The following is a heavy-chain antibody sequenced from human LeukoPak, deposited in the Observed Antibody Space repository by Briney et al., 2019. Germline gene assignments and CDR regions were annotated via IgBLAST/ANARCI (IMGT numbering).Heavy chain of an antibody. J-gene: IGHJ4*02. D-gene: IGHD6-13*01. CDR1: GFTFSSYW. CDR3: AREGITAAADY. CDR2: IKQDGSEK. V-gene: IGHV3-7*01. Sequence: GGSLRLSRAASGFTFSSYWMSWVRQAPGKGLEWVANIKQDGSEKYYVDSVKGRFTISRDNAKNSLYLQVNSLRAEDTAVYYCAREGITAAADYWGQGTLVTVSS.